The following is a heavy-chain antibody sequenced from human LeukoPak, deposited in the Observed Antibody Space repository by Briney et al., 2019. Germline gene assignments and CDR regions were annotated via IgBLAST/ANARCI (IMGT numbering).Heavy chain of an antibody. CDR2: IYPGNSET. D-gene: IGHD2-2*01. Sequence: GESLKISCKGAGYTFTGYWVAWVRQMPGKGLEWMGIIYPGNSETRYSPSVQGQVTISDDNSITTAYLQWSSLKASDTAMYYCARGRYCDSTSCQRFDSWGQGTLVTVSS. J-gene: IGHJ4*02. CDR3: ARGRYCDSTSCQRFDS. V-gene: IGHV5-51*01. CDR1: GYTFTGYW.